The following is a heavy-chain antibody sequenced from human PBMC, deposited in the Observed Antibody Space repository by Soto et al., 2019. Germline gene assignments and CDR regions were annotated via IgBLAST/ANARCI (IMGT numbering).Heavy chain of an antibody. CDR2: MYNTGST. Sequence: SDTLSLTCTLSRPSISGYYWRWIRQPPGKGLELIGYMYNTGSTVYNPSFKSRVTISVDTSKNQFSLKLNSVTAADTAVYYCARDLWGYCGTDCYPLDVWGQGTTVTVS. CDR3: ARDLWGYCGTDCYPLDV. V-gene: IGHV4-59*01. D-gene: IGHD2-21*02. CDR1: RPSISGYY. J-gene: IGHJ6*02.